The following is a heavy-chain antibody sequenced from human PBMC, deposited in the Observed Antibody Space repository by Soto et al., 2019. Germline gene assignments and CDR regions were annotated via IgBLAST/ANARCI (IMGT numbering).Heavy chain of an antibody. J-gene: IGHJ4*02. D-gene: IGHD6-6*01. CDR1: GFTFSSYV. CDR2: ITSSGGDT. CDR3: AKGSTSSRPYYFDY. V-gene: IGHV3-23*01. Sequence: EVRLLESGGGLVQPGGSLRLSCAASGFTFSSYVMSWVRQAPGKGLEWVSAITSSGGDTYYADSVKGRFTISRDNSKNTLYLQMNSLRVEDTALYYCAKGSTSSRPYYFDYWGQGTLVPVSS.